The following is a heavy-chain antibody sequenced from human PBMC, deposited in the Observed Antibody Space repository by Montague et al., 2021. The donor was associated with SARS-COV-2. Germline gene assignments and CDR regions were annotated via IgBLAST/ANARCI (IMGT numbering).Heavy chain of an antibody. CDR2: T. Sequence: TYYADSVSGRFTSSRDNSKNMLYLQLNSLRVEDTAVYYCAKRVVVTSYRYFDYCGQGTLVT. D-gene: IGHD2-21*02. CDR3: AKRVVVTSYRYFDY. J-gene: IGHJ4*02. V-gene: IGHV3-23*01.